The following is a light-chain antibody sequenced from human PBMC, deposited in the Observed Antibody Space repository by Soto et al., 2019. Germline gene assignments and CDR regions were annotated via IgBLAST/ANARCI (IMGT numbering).Light chain of an antibody. J-gene: IGKJ3*01. CDR2: WAS. V-gene: IGKV4-1*01. CDR3: QQYYSTPFT. CDR1: QSVLYSSNNKNY. Sequence: DIVMTQSPDSLAVSLGERAAINCKSSQSVLYSSNNKNYLAWYQQKPGQPTKLLIYWASTRESGVPDRFSGSASGTDFTLTISSLQAEDVAVYYCQQYYSTPFTFGPGNKVDI.